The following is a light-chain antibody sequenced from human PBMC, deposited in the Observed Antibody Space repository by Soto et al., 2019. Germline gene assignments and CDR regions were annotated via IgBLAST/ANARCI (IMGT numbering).Light chain of an antibody. V-gene: IGKV3-11*01. CDR1: QSIGSY. CDR3: QQRSTWPPFS. CDR2: DAS. J-gene: IGKJ3*01. Sequence: EIVLTQSPGTLSLSPGERATLSCRASQSIGSYLACYQHKRGQPPRLLIYDASNRATGIPVRFSGSGSGTDFTLTISSLEPEDFAVYYCQQRSTWPPFSFGPGTKVDIK.